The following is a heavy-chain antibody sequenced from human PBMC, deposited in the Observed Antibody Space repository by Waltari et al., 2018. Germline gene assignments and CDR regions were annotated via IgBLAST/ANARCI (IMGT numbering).Heavy chain of an antibody. CDR3: ASVGDGYNRNY. V-gene: IGHV3-74*01. J-gene: IGHJ4*02. D-gene: IGHD1-26*01. Sequence: EVQLVESGGGLVQPGGSLRLSCAASGFTFRSYWMHWVRQAPGKGLGGVSRNNNDWRLTTYADSVKGRFTISRDNAKNTVFLQMNSLGAEDTAVYYCASVGDGYNRNYWGQGTLVTVSS. CDR1: GFTFRSYW. CDR2: NNNDWRLT.